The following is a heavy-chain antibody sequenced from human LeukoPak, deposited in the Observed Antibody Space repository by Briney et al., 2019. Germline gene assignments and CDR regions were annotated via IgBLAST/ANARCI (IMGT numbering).Heavy chain of an antibody. CDR3: ARSSLYFSSTSCYGYYGMDV. CDR2: IYSGGST. V-gene: IGHV3-53*01. J-gene: IGHJ6*04. D-gene: IGHD2-2*01. Sequence: GGSLRLSCAASGFTVSSNYMSWVRQAPGKGLEWVSVIYSGGSTYYADSVKGRFTISRDNSKNTLYLQMNSLRAEDTAVYYCARSSLYFSSTSCYGYYGMDVWGKGTTVTVSS. CDR1: GFTVSSNY.